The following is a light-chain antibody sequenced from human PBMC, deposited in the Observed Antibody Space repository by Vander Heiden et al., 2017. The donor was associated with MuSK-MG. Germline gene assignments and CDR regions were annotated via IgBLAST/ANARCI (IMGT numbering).Light chain of an antibody. CDR2: EGT. V-gene: IGLV2-23*01. Sequence: QSALTQPASVSGSPGQSITVSCSGTSSDVGSSYLVSWHQKPPGKAPRLIIYEGTKRPSGISNRFSGSRSGNTAFLTISGLQAEDEADYYCCTHAGTSTHVIFGGGTKVTVL. CDR3: CTHAGTSTHVI. CDR1: SSDVGSSYL. J-gene: IGLJ2*01.